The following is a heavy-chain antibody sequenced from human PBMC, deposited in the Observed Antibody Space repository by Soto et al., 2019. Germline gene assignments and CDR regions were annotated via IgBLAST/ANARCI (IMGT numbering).Heavy chain of an antibody. CDR1: GFTFTTYG. J-gene: IGHJ5*02. D-gene: IGHD1-26*01. Sequence: GGSLRLSCIASGFTFTTYGMHWARQAPGKGLEWVAVVWYDNTYYADSVKGRFTISRDNYKNTLDLQMNSLRAEDTAVYYCAREAGIGVNKCFDPWGQGTQVTVSS. CDR3: AREAGIGVNKCFDP. CDR2: VWYDNT. V-gene: IGHV3-33*01.